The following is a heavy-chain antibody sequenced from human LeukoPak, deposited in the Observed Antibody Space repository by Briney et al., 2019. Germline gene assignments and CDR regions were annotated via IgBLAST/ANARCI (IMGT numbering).Heavy chain of an antibody. CDR1: GFTFSSYG. J-gene: IGHJ4*02. CDR2: TWYDGSNK. Sequence: PGGSLRLSCAASGFTFSSYGMHWVRQAPGKGLEWVAVTWYDGSNKYYADSVKGRFTISRDNSKNTLYLQMNSLRAEDTAVYYCARYAVAGTFDYWGQGTLVTVSS. D-gene: IGHD6-19*01. CDR3: ARYAVAGTFDY. V-gene: IGHV3-33*08.